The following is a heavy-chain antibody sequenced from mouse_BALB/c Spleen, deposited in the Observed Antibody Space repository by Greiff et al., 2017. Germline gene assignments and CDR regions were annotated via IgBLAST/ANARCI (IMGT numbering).Heavy chain of an antibody. CDR3: ARSDRYDGFAY. CDR2: IYPGDGDT. V-gene: IGHV1-80*01. Sequence: QVQLQQSGAELVRPGSSVKISCKASGYAFSSYWMNWVKQRPGQGLEWIGQIYPGDGDTNYNGKFKGKATLTADKSSSTAYMQLSSLTSEDSAVYFCARSDRYDGFAYWGQGTLVTVSA. D-gene: IGHD2-14*01. CDR1: GYAFSSYW. J-gene: IGHJ3*01.